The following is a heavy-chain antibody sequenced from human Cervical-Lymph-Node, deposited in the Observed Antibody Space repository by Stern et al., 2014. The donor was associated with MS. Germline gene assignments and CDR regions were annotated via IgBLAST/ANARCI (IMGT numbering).Heavy chain of an antibody. J-gene: IGHJ6*02. CDR2: IYPDDSDI. CDR3: ARPPPRRKWDDPNYGMDV. CDR1: GYTFTNNW. V-gene: IGHV5-51*03. D-gene: IGHD1-1*01. Sequence: QLVQSGAEVKKPGESLKISCKGSGYTFTNNWIAWVRQMPGKGLEWMGIIYPDDSDIRYSPSLQGQVTISADKSISTASLQGGSLRAADSAVYYCARPPPRRKWDDPNYGMDVWGQGTTVTVSS.